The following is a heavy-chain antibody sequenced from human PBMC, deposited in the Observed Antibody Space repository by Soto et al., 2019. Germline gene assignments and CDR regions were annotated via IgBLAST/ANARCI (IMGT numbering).Heavy chain of an antibody. V-gene: IGHV3-43*01. Sequence: GGSLRLSCAASGFTFDDYTMHWVRQAPGKGLEWVSLISWDGGSTYYADSVKGRFTISRDNSKNSLYLQMNSLRTEDTALYYCAKDMGFSSGWDFDYWGQGTLVTVSS. CDR2: ISWDGGST. D-gene: IGHD6-19*01. CDR3: AKDMGFSSGWDFDY. CDR1: GFTFDDYT. J-gene: IGHJ4*02.